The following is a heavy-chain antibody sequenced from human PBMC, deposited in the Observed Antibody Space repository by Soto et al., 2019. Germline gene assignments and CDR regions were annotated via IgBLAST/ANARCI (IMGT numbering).Heavy chain of an antibody. D-gene: IGHD3-3*01. CDR2: ISYDGSNK. V-gene: IGHV3-30-3*01. CDR1: GFTFSSYA. Sequence: PGGSLRLSCAASGFTFSSYAMHWVRQAPGKGLEWVAVISYDGSNKYYADSVKGRFTISRDNSKNTLYLQMNSLRAEDTAVYYCARCGLLGVLLFLEWSPRDYYYGMDVWGQGTTVTVSS. J-gene: IGHJ6*02. CDR3: ARCGLLGVLLFLEWSPRDYYYGMDV.